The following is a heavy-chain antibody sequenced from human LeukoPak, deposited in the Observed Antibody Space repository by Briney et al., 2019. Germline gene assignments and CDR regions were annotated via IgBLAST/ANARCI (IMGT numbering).Heavy chain of an antibody. J-gene: IGHJ4*02. CDR3: ARLEYYFDY. Sequence: SETLSLTCTVPGGSISSSSYYWGWIRQPPGKGLEWTGSIYYSGSTYYNPSLKSRVTISVDTSKNQFSLKLSSVTAADTAVYYCARLEYYFDYWGQGTLVTVSS. CDR1: GGSISSSSYY. CDR2: IYYSGST. V-gene: IGHV4-39*01. D-gene: IGHD5-24*01.